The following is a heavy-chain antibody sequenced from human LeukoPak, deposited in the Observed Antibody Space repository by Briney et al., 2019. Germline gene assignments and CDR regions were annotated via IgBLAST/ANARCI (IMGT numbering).Heavy chain of an antibody. CDR3: AKDPNGDYVGAFDT. V-gene: IGHV3-23*01. D-gene: IGHD4-17*01. CDR1: GFTITAYA. Sequence: GGSLRFSVAASGFTITAYAISWFRQSPGKGLKWVSGIGITSEYIHYADSVKGRFTISRDNSKNTVYLEMSSLRAEDAAVYYCAKDPNGDYVGAFDTWGQGTMVIVSS. CDR2: IGITSEYI. J-gene: IGHJ3*02.